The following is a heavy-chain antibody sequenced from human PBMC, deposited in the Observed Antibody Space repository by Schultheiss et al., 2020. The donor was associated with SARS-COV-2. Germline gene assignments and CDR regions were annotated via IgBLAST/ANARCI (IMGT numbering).Heavy chain of an antibody. CDR3: VRLYDFWSGINFDY. CDR1: GFVFTTYW. CDR2: IYPINSNT. Sequence: GESLKISCEASGFVFTTYWIAWVRQMPGKGLEWMGAIYPINSNTRYSPSFQGQVTISADKSIGTAYLHWNSLKASDTAIYYCVRLYDFWSGINFDYWGQGTLVTVSS. V-gene: IGHV5-51*01. D-gene: IGHD3-3*01. J-gene: IGHJ4*02.